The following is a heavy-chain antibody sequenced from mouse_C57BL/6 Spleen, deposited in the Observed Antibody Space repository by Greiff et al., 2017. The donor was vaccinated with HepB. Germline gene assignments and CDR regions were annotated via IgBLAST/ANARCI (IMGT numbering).Heavy chain of an antibody. Sequence: VKVVESGAELMKPGASVKLSCKATGYTFTGYWIEWVKQRPGHGLEWIGEILPGSGSTNYNEKFKGKATFTADTSSNTAYMQLSSLTTEDAAIYYGARPYYDGSSYEFYWYFDVWGTGTTVTVSS. CDR3: ARPYYDGSSYEFYWYFDV. J-gene: IGHJ1*03. V-gene: IGHV1-9*01. D-gene: IGHD1-1*01. CDR1: GYTFTGYW. CDR2: ILPGSGST.